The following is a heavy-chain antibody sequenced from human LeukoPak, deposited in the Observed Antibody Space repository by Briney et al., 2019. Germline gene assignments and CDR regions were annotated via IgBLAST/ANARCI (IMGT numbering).Heavy chain of an antibody. Sequence: SVKVSCKASGGTFSSYTISWVRQAPGQGLEWMGRIIPILGIANYAQKFQGRVTITADKSTSTVYMELSSLRSGDTAVYYCASLLTGGSYADYWGQGTLVTVSS. J-gene: IGHJ4*02. D-gene: IGHD1-26*01. CDR3: ASLLTGGSYADY. CDR2: IIPILGIA. V-gene: IGHV1-69*02. CDR1: GGTFSSYT.